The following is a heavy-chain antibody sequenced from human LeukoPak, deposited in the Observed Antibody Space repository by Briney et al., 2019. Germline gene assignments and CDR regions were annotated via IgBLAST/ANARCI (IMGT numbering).Heavy chain of an antibody. J-gene: IGHJ5*02. D-gene: IGHD6-13*01. CDR2: IYYSGNT. V-gene: IGHV4-39*07. CDR1: GDSIRSTTFY. Sequence: SETLSLTCTVSGDSIRSTTFYWGWIRQPPGKGLEWIGSIYYSGNTYYNPSLMSRVTISVDTSKNQFSLKLSSVTAADTAVYYCAREGDSISVGWFDPWGQGTLVTVSS. CDR3: AREGDSISVGWFDP.